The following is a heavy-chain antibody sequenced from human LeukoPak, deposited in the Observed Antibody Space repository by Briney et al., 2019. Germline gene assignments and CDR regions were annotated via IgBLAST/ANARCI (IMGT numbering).Heavy chain of an antibody. Sequence: GGSLRLSCAASGFTFSSYGMSWVRQAPGKGLQWVSYISTGGSTIYYADSVKGRFTVSRDNAKNSLYLQMNSLRVEDTAIYYCARDGSGWYAIDYWGQGTLVTVSS. CDR2: ISTGGSTI. J-gene: IGHJ4*02. D-gene: IGHD6-19*01. V-gene: IGHV3-48*04. CDR1: GFTFSSYG. CDR3: ARDGSGWYAIDY.